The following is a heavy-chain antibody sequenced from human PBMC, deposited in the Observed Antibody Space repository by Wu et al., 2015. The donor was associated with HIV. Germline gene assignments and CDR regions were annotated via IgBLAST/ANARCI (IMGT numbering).Heavy chain of an antibody. CDR1: GYIFTGYY. Sequence: QVHLLQSGAEVRKPGASVKISCKSSGYIFTGYYLHWVRQAPGQGLQWVGYIDPNTAATKYAQRFLDRVTMARDTSIRTAYMEVSRLGSDDTAVYFCARGPAIAAADLDLWGQGTLVIVSS. J-gene: IGHJ5*02. V-gene: IGHV1-2*02. CDR3: ARGPAIAAADLDL. D-gene: IGHD6-25*01. CDR2: IDPNTAAT.